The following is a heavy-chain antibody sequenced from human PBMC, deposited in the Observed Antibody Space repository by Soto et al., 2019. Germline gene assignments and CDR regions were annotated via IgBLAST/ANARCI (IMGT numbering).Heavy chain of an antibody. V-gene: IGHV4-39*01. D-gene: IGHD1-26*01. CDR1: GGSISSSSYY. CDR2: IYYSGST. J-gene: IGHJ6*02. Sequence: SETLSLTCTVSGGSISSSSYYWGWIRQPPGKGLEWIGSIYYSGSTYYNPSLKSRVTISVDTSKNQFSLKLSSVTAADTAVYYCARLRGIVGATSGYYYYYGMDVWGQGTTVTVSS. CDR3: ARLRGIVGATSGYYYYYGMDV.